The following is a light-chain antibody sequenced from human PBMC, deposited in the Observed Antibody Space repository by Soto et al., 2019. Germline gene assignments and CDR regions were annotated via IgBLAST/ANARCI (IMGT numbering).Light chain of an antibody. J-gene: IGKJ2*01. CDR2: GAS. V-gene: IGKV3-20*01. CDR3: QQYGSSPWT. Sequence: NVLTQSPGTLSLSPGERATLSCRASQSVSRSYLAWYQQKPGQAPRLLIFGASSRAIGIPDRFSGSGSGTDVTLTISRLEPEDFAVYYCQQYGSSPWTFGQGTKLEIK. CDR1: QSVSRSY.